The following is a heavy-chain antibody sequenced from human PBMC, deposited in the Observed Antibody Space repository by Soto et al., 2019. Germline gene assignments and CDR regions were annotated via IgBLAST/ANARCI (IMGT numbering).Heavy chain of an antibody. CDR2: IYAGNGDT. Sequence: QGQLVQYGAEVLQPGGSVKFSCKTYDYVFSAYAIHWVRQAPGHGLEWMGWIYAGNGDTKYSQNFQGRVTFSRETFASAAYMELDGLTPEDTAVYYCARDHKDFQSSGYPHGMVVW. CDR1: DYVFSAYA. D-gene: IGHD3-22*01. J-gene: IGHJ6*01. CDR3: ARDHKDFQSSGYPHGMVV. V-gene: IGHV1-3*01.